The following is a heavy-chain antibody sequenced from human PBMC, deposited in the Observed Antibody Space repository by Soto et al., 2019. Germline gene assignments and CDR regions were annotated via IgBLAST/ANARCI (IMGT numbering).Heavy chain of an antibody. D-gene: IGHD6-13*01. CDR3: ATDYSRGAGY. CDR1: GFTFSNYA. CDR2: ISYDGSNK. V-gene: IGHV3-30-3*01. J-gene: IGHJ4*02. Sequence: GGSLRLSCAASGFTFSNYALHWVRQAPGKGLEWVAVISYDGSNKYYADSAKGRFTISRDNSKNTLYLQMNSLRPEDTALYYCATDYSRGAGYWGQGTRVTVSS.